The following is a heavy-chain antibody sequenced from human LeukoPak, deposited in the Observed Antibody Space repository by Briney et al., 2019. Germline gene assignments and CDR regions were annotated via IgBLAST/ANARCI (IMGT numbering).Heavy chain of an antibody. J-gene: IGHJ4*02. V-gene: IGHV3-48*01. CDR3: ARDGPIRDFDY. CDR2: ISSSSTI. Sequence: GGSLRLSCAASGFTFSSYSMNWVRQAPGKGLEWVSYISSSSTIYYADSVKGRFTISRDNAKNSLYLQMNSLRAEDTAVYYCARDGPIRDFDYWGQGTLVTVPS. CDR1: GFTFSSYS.